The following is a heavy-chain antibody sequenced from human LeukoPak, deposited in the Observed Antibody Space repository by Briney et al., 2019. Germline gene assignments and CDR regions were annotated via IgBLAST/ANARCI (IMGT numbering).Heavy chain of an antibody. J-gene: IGHJ4*02. CDR2: IKSKTDGGTT. CDR3: TTGGNYDSSGYRDY. D-gene: IGHD3-22*01. CDR1: GFTFSNAW. V-gene: IGHV3-15*01. Sequence: GGSLRLSCAASGFTFSNAWMSWVRQAPGKGLEWVGRIKSKTDGGTTDYAAPVKGRFTISRDDSKNTLYLQMSSLKTEDTAVYYCTTGGNYDSSGYRDYWGQGTLVTVSS.